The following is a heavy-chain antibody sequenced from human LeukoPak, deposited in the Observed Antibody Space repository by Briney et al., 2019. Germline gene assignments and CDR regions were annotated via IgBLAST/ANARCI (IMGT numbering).Heavy chain of an antibody. J-gene: IGHJ3*02. CDR1: GFTFSSYA. CDR3: AKDREDDDAFDI. D-gene: IGHD1-26*01. Sequence: GGSLRLSCAASGFTFSSYAMSWVRQAPGEGLGWVLAISGSGGSTYYADSMGGHLTIPRDNYKNTLYLQMNGLRAEDTAVYYCAKDREDDDAFDIWGQGTMVTVSS. V-gene: IGHV3-23*01. CDR2: ISGSGGST.